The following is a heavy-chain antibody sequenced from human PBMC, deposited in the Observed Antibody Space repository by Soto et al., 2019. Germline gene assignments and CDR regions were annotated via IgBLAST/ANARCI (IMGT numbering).Heavy chain of an antibody. D-gene: IGHD2-2*01. CDR3: ASGPPRYCSSTSCYDGFDY. Sequence: QVQLVQSGAEVKKPGASVKVSCKASGYTFTSYGISWVRQAPGQGLEWMGWISAYNGNTNYAQKLQGRVTMTTDTSTSTAYMELRSLRSYDTAVYYCASGPPRYCSSTSCYDGFDYWGQGTLVTVSS. CDR1: GYTFTSYG. CDR2: ISAYNGNT. J-gene: IGHJ4*02. V-gene: IGHV1-18*01.